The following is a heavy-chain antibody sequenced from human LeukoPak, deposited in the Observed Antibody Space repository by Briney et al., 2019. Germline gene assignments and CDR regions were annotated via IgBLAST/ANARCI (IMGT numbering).Heavy chain of an antibody. V-gene: IGHV4-59*01. CDR2: IYYTGST. CDR1: GGSISSYH. J-gene: IGHJ6*03. Sequence: SEILSLTCTVSGGSISSYHWSWIRQPPGKGLEWIGYIYYTGSTNYNPSLKSRVTISVDTSKNQFSLKLSSVTAADTAVYYCARGDWYYYYYYMDVWGKGTTVTISS. D-gene: IGHD3/OR15-3a*01. CDR3: ARGDWYYYYYYMDV.